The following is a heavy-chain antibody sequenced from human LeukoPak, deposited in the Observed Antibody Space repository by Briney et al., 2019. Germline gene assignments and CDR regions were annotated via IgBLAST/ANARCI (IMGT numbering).Heavy chain of an antibody. D-gene: IGHD3-22*01. J-gene: IGHJ4*02. V-gene: IGHV3-23*01. Sequence: GGSLRLSCEASGLTFSGYDMSWVRQAPGKGLEWVSSISGSGGSTYYADSVKGRFTISRDNSKNTLYLQMNSLSAEDTAVYYCAKAASVVIPLDYWGQGTLVTVSS. CDR2: ISGSGGST. CDR3: AKAASVVIPLDY. CDR1: GLTFSGYD.